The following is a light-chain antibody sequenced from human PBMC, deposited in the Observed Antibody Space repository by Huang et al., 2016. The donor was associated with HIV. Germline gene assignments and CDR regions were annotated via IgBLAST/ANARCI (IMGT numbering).Light chain of an antibody. CDR3: QHFDNLALT. V-gene: IGKV1-33*01. Sequence: DIQMTQSPSSLSASVGDRVTITCQASQAISNYLNWYQEKPGKAPKLLIYDASNLETGGPARFSGSGSGTDFTFTISSLQPEDIATYYCQHFDNLALTFGGGTKVQIK. J-gene: IGKJ4*01. CDR2: DAS. CDR1: QAISNY.